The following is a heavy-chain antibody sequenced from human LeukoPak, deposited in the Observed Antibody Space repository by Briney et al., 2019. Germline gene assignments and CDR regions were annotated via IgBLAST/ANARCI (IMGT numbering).Heavy chain of an antibody. CDR3: AKVGLRLGGDY. Sequence: GGSLRLSCAASGFVFSSCAMSWVRQAPGKGLEWVSTLSDSGGKTYYADSVKGRFTISRDNSKNTLYLQMNSLRAEDTAVYYCAKVGLRLGGDYWGQGTLVTVSS. CDR2: LSDSGGKT. V-gene: IGHV3-23*01. J-gene: IGHJ4*02. CDR1: GFVFSSCA. D-gene: IGHD4-17*01.